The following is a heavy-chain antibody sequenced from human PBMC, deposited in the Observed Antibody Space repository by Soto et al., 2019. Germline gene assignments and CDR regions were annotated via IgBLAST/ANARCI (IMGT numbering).Heavy chain of an antibody. Sequence: PGGSLRLSCAASGFTFSGSAMHWVRQASGKGLEWVGRIRSKANSYPTAYAASVKGRFTISRDDSKNTAYLQTNSLKTEDQAVYYCTRPSNAYNWFDPWGQGALVTLSS. V-gene: IGHV3-73*01. D-gene: IGHD2-2*01. CDR3: TRPSNAYNWFDP. J-gene: IGHJ5*02. CDR1: GFTFSGSA. CDR2: IRSKANSYPT.